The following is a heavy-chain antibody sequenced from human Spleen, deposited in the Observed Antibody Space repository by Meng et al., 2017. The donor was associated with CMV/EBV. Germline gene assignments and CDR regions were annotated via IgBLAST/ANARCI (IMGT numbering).Heavy chain of an antibody. CDR3: ARQDSGSYFFPAHFDY. V-gene: IGHV3-48*03. J-gene: IGHJ4*02. CDR1: GFAFSSYE. CDR2: ISSSGSTI. D-gene: IGHD1-26*01. Sequence: GESLKISCAASGFAFSSYEMNWVRQAPGKGLEWVSYISSSGSTIYYADSVKGRFTISRDNAKNSLYLQMNSLRAEDTAVYYCARQDSGSYFFPAHFDYWGQGTLVTVSS.